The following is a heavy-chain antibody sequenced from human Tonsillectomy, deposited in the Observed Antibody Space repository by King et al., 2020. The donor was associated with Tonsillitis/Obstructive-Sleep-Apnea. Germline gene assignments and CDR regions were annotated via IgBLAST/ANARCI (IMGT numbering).Heavy chain of an antibody. V-gene: IGHV1-18*01. D-gene: IGHD2-2*01. CDR2: ISAYNDNT. CDR3: ARDYCSSTSCYARYFDY. J-gene: IGHJ4*02. CDR1: GYTFINYG. Sequence: QLVQSGAEVKKPGASVKVSCKASGYTFINYGISWVRQAPGQGLEWMGWISAYNDNTNYAQKFQGRVTMTTDTSTSTAYMELRSLRSDDTAVYYCARDYCSSTSCYARYFDYWGKETLVTVSS.